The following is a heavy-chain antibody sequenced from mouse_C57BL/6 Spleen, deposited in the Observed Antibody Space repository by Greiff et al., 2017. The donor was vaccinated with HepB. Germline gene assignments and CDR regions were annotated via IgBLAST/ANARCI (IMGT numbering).Heavy chain of an antibody. CDR2: IWGDSST. CDR1: GFSFTSYD. Sequence: QVTLKESGPGLVAPSQSLSITCTVSGFSFTSYDVSWVRQPPGKGLEWLGVIWGDSSTNYHSALISSLSISKDNSNGQVFLRLNSLQTDDTATYYCAKYWGVGYGFAYWGQGTLVTVSA. V-gene: IGHV2-3*01. D-gene: IGHD3-1*01. CDR3: AKYWGVGYGFAY. J-gene: IGHJ3*01.